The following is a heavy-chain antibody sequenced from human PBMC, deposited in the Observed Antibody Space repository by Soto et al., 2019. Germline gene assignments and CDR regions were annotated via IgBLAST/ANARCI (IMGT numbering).Heavy chain of an antibody. V-gene: IGHV1-18*01. CDR1: GYTFTSYG. CDR2: ISAYNGNT. Sequence: GSVKVSCKASGYTFTSYGISWVRQAPGQGLEWMGWISAYNGNTNCAQKLQGRVTMTTDTSTSTAYMELRSPRSDDTAVYYCARDPGPGLYWFDPWGQGTLVTVS. CDR3: ARDPGPGLYWFDP. J-gene: IGHJ5*02.